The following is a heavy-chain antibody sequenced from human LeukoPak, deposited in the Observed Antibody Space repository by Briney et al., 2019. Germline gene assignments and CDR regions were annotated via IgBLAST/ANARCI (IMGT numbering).Heavy chain of an antibody. J-gene: IGHJ4*02. CDR3: ARVEYYYGSGSYRYYFDY. D-gene: IGHD3-10*01. V-gene: IGHV3-7*01. CDR1: GFTLSSYW. Sequence: GGSLRLSCAASGFTLSSYWMSWVRQAPGKGLEWVANIKQDGSEKYYVDSVKGRFTISRDNAKNSLYLQMNSLRAEDTAVYYCARVEYYYGSGSYRYYFDYWGQGTLVTVSS. CDR2: IKQDGSEK.